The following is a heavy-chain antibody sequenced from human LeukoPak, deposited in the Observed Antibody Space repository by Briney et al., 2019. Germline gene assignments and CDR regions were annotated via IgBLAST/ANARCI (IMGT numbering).Heavy chain of an antibody. CDR3: AREVQLWLSGGAFDI. CDR1: GGSISSYY. D-gene: IGHD5-18*01. Sequence: SETLSLTCTVSGGSISSYYWSWIRQPPGKGLEWIGSIYYSGSTYYNPSLKSRVTISVDTSKNQFSLKLSSVTAADTAVYYCAREVQLWLSGGAFDIWGQGTMVTVSS. CDR2: IYYSGST. V-gene: IGHV4-59*12. J-gene: IGHJ3*02.